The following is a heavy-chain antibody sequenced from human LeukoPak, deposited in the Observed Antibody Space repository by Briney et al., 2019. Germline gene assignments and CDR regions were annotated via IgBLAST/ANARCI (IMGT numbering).Heavy chain of an antibody. CDR3: ARHYGP. CDR2: IYYSGST. D-gene: IGHD3-16*01. CDR1: GDSINGAEYY. Sequence: SETLSLTCTVSGDSINGAEYYWSWLRQHPGKGLEWIGYIYYSGSTYYNPSLKSRVSISIDTSENQFSLKLNSVTAADTAVYYCARHYGPWGQGTLVTVSS. J-gene: IGHJ5*02. V-gene: IGHV4-31*03.